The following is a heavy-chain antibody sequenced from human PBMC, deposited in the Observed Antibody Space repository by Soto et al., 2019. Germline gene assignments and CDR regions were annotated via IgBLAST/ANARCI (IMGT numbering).Heavy chain of an antibody. J-gene: IGHJ4*02. Sequence: QVQLVQSGADVKKPGSSVKVSCQASGVTFSSETLGWVRQAPGQGLEWVGGLIPLFGTASYAQKFQGRVTITADESTRTVYMELSSLRSDDTAVYFCATELGANPGSPFDAWGQGNLVTVSS. D-gene: IGHD3-10*01. CDR2: LIPLFGTA. V-gene: IGHV1-69*01. CDR3: ATELGANPGSPFDA. CDR1: GVTFSSET.